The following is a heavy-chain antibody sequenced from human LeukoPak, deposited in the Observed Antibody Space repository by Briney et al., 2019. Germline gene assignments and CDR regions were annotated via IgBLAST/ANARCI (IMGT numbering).Heavy chain of an antibody. Sequence: PSETLSLTCTVSGYSISSGYYWGWIRQPPGKGLEWIGSIYHSGSTYYNPSLKSRVTISVDTSKNQFSLKLSSVTAADTAVYYCASVPLTGPAEYFQHWGQGTLVTVSS. D-gene: IGHD3-9*01. CDR2: IYHSGST. CDR1: GYSISSGYY. V-gene: IGHV4-38-2*02. J-gene: IGHJ1*01. CDR3: ASVPLTGPAEYFQH.